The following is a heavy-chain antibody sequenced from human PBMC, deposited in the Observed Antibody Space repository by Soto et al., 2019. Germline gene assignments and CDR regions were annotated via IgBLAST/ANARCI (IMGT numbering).Heavy chain of an antibody. CDR3: ARGVKMATPHRYYFDY. D-gene: IGHD5-12*01. Sequence: PXESLNMSFRCFGYSFNGYWVTLVRQIPGRGLEWVARIDPSDSSTNYSPSFRGHVTISADRSISTAYLQWSSLQASDTAIYYCARGVKMATPHRYYFDYWGQGARVTVYS. CDR2: IDPSDSST. V-gene: IGHV5-10-1*01. J-gene: IGHJ4*02. CDR1: GYSFNGYW.